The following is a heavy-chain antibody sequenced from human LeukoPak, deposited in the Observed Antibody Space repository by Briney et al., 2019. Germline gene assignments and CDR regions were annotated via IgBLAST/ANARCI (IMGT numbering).Heavy chain of an antibody. CDR3: ARERGTLAVAGDAVDI. D-gene: IGHD6-19*01. CDR2: INPTSGGT. V-gene: IGHV1-2*02. CDR1: GYTFTGYY. J-gene: IGHJ3*02. Sequence: ASVKVSCKASGYTFTGYYMHWVRQAPGQGLEWMGWINPTSGGTNYAQKFQGRVTMTRDTSINTAYMEVRRLTSDDTAVYYCARERGTLAVAGDAVDIWGQGTMVTVSS.